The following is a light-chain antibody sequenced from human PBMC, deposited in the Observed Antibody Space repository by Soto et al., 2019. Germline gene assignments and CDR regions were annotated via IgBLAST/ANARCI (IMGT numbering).Light chain of an antibody. CDR3: CSYAGVNTFYV. CDR1: SSDVGSYNL. Sequence: QSALTQPASVSGSLGQSITISCTGTSSDVGSYNLVSWYQQHPGKAPKLMIYGVSKRPSGVSDRFSGSKSGDTASLTISGLQAEDEADYYCCSYAGVNTFYVFGTGTKLTVL. CDR2: GVS. V-gene: IGLV2-23*02. J-gene: IGLJ1*01.